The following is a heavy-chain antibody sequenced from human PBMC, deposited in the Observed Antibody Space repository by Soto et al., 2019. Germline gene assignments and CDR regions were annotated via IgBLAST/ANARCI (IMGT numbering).Heavy chain of an antibody. CDR1: GYTFTSYG. Sequence: QVQLVQSGAEVKRPGASVKVSCKASGYTFTSYGISWVRQAPGQGLEWMGWISAYNGNTNYAQMLQGRVTMTTDTSTSTAYRALRSLRSDDTAVYDCARGVGASYYVDSWGQGTLVTVAS. CDR3: ARGVGASYYVDS. D-gene: IGHD1-26*01. J-gene: IGHJ4*02. CDR2: ISAYNGNT. V-gene: IGHV1-18*01.